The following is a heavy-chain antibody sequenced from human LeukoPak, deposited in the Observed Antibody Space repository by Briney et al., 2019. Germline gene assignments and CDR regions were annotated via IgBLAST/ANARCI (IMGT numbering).Heavy chain of an antibody. Sequence: SETLSLTCSVSGGSISSNNYSWGWIRQPPGKGLEWIANIDYSGSTYYNPSLKSRVTISVDTSKNQFSLKVSSVTAADTAVYYCARRQYGDHYYFDHWGQGTLVTVSS. V-gene: IGHV4-39*01. CDR3: ARRQYGDHYYFDH. J-gene: IGHJ4*02. CDR1: GGSISSNNYS. D-gene: IGHD2-21*02. CDR2: IDYSGST.